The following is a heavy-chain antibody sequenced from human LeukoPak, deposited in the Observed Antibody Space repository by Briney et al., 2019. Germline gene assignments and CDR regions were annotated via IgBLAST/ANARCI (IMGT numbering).Heavy chain of an antibody. J-gene: IGHJ6*04. CDR3: ARTTPGSVDV. V-gene: IGHV3-11*04. CDR2: ISSSGSGI. CDR1: GVTFSDYY. D-gene: IGHD3-10*01. Sequence: KSGGSLRLSCAASGVTFSDYYMSWIRQAPGKGLEWLSYISSSGSGIFYADSAKGRFTMSRDNAKNSLYLQMNSLRAEDTAVYYCARTTPGSVDVWGKGTTVTVSS.